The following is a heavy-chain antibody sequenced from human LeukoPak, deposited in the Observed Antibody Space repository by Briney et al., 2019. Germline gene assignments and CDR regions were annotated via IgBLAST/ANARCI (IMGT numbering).Heavy chain of an antibody. CDR2: ISWNSRSI. CDR3: AKVRRIDYGSGREYYFDY. D-gene: IGHD3-10*01. Sequence: PGRSLRLSCAASGFTFDDYAMHWVRQAPGKGLEWVSGISWNSRSIGYADSVKGRFTNSRDNAKNSLYLQMNSLRAEDMALYYCAKVRRIDYGSGREYYFDYWGQGTLVTVSS. V-gene: IGHV3-9*03. J-gene: IGHJ4*02. CDR1: GFTFDDYA.